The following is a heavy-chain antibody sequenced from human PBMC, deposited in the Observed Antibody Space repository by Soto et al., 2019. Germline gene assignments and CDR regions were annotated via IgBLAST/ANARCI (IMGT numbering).Heavy chain of an antibody. J-gene: IGHJ6*02. Sequence: TSETLSLTCTVSGGSISSGGYYWSWIRQHPGKGLEWIGYIYYSGSTYYNPSLKSRVTISVDTSKNQFSLKLSSVTAADTAVYYCARARFTVTLIYYYYGMDVWGQGTTVTVSS. CDR2: IYYSGST. V-gene: IGHV4-31*03. CDR3: ARARFTVTLIYYYYGMDV. D-gene: IGHD4-4*01. CDR1: GGSISSGGYY.